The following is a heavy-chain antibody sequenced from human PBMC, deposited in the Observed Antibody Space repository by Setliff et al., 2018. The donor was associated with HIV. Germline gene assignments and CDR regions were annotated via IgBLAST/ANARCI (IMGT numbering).Heavy chain of an antibody. CDR2: IYHSGTT. CDR1: GYSISSVSY. V-gene: IGHV4-38-2*02. J-gene: IGHJ4*02. Sequence: SETLSLTCTVSGYSISSVSYWGWIRQPPGKGLEWIGSIYHSGTTYYNPSLKRRVTISVGTSKNQFSLKLSSVTAADTAVYYCARGSTDSSGYYRGYFDYWGQGTLVTVSS. CDR3: ARGSTDSSGYYRGYFDY. D-gene: IGHD6-19*01.